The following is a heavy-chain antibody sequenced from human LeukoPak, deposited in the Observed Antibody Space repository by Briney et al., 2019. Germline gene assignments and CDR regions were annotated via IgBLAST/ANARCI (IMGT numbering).Heavy chain of an antibody. CDR1: GYGFTSYW. CDR2: IFPGDSDT. D-gene: IGHD6-19*01. V-gene: IGHV5-51*01. Sequence: GESLKISCKGSGYGFTSYWIGWVRQMPGKGLEWMGIIFPGDSDTRYSPSFQGHVTISADKSITTAYLQWTSLKASDTAIYYCARPWEVAETDAFDIWGQGTMVTVSS. J-gene: IGHJ3*02. CDR3: ARPWEVAETDAFDI.